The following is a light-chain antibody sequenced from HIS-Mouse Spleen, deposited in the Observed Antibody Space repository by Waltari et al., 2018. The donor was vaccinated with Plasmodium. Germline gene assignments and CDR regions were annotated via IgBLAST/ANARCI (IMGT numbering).Light chain of an antibody. CDR2: DVS. Sequence: QSALTQPRSVSGSPGPSVTISFPVTSSDVGGYPYVSWYQQHPGKAPKLMIYDVSKRPSGVPDRFSGSKSGNTASLTISGLQAEDEADYYCCSYAGSYTWVFGGGTKLTVL. V-gene: IGLV2-11*01. CDR1: SSDVGGYPY. CDR3: CSYAGSYTWV. J-gene: IGLJ3*02.